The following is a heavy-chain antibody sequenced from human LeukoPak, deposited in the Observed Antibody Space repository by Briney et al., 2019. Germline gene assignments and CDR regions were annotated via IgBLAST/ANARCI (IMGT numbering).Heavy chain of an antibody. D-gene: IGHD1-14*01. J-gene: IGHJ4*02. CDR1: GFTFSDYY. CDR3: VPGGFRHFEY. CDR2: ISSGGSSI. V-gene: IGHV3-11*01. Sequence: GGSLRLSCAASGFTFSDYYMSWIRQAPGKGLEWVSYISSGGSSIYYADSVKGRFTISRDNAKNSLYLQMNSLRVEDTAVYFCVPGGFRHFEYWGRGTMVTVSS.